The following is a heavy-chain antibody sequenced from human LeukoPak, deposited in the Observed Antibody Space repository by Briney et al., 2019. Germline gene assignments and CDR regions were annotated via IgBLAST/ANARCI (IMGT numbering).Heavy chain of an antibody. Sequence: GGSLRLSCAASGFTFDDYGMSWVRQAPGKGLEWVSGINWNGGSTGYADSVKGRFTISRDNAKNSLYLQMNSLRAEDTALYYWARGRPYGSGRYPLYYFDYWGQGTLVTVSS. CDR3: ARGRPYGSGRYPLYYFDY. D-gene: IGHD3-10*01. CDR2: INWNGGST. J-gene: IGHJ4*02. V-gene: IGHV3-20*04. CDR1: GFTFDDYG.